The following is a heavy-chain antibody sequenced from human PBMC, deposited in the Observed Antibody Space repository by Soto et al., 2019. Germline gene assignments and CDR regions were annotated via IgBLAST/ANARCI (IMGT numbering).Heavy chain of an antibody. CDR2: IYYSGST. D-gene: IGHD4-4*01. CDR3: AREIDSNYGGVRYYYYMDV. V-gene: IGHV4-31*03. J-gene: IGHJ6*03. CDR1: GGSISSGGYY. Sequence: SETLSLTCTVSGGSISSGGYYWSWIRQHPGKGLEWIGYIYYSGSTYYNPSLKSRVTISVDTSKNQFSLKLSSVTAADTAVYYCAREIDSNYGGVRYYYYMDVWGKGTTVTVSS.